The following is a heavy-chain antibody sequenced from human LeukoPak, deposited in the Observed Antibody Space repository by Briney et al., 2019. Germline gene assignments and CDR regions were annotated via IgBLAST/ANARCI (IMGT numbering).Heavy chain of an antibody. J-gene: IGHJ4*02. CDR1: GYSFNTFY. Sequence: GESLKISCKGSGYSFNTFYIGWVRQTPETGLEWMGNIYPSDSEAKYKPSFQGQITISVDKAITTAYLHLSSLKASDTGMYYCARLIYYGSGRTYFFDSWGQGTLVTVSP. D-gene: IGHD3-10*01. CDR3: ARLIYYGSGRTYFFDS. V-gene: IGHV5-51*01. CDR2: IYPSDSEA.